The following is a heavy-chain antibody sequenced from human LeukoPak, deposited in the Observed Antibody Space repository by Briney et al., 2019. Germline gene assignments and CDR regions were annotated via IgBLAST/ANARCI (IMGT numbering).Heavy chain of an antibody. V-gene: IGHV3-21*01. D-gene: IGHD6-19*01. CDR1: GFTFGSYS. CDR2: ISSSSSYI. Sequence: GGSLRLSXAASGFTFGSYSMNWVRQAPGKGLEWISSISSSSSYIYYADSVKCRFTISRDNAKNSLYLQMNSLRAEDTAVYYCARDSSGWPPADYWGQGTLVTVSS. CDR3: ARDSSGWPPADY. J-gene: IGHJ4*02.